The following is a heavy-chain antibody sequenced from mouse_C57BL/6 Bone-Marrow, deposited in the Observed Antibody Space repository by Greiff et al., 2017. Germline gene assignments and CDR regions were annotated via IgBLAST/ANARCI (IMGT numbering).Heavy chain of an antibody. J-gene: IGHJ4*01. CDR1: GYTFTSYW. Sequence: VQLQQSGAELAKPGASVKLSCKASGYTFTSYWMHWVKQRPGQGLEWIGYINPSSGYTKYNQKFKDKATLTADKSSSTAYMQLSSLTYEDSAVYYCARRDYDYSYAMDYWGQGTSVTVSS. CDR3: ARRDYDYSYAMDY. D-gene: IGHD2-4*01. V-gene: IGHV1-7*01. CDR2: INPSSGYT.